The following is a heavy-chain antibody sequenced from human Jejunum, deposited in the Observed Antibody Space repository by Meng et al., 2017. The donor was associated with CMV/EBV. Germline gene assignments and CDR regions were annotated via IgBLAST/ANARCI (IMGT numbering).Heavy chain of an antibody. CDR3: ARDGLNERYFDY. CDR2: INTNTVNP. CDR1: GYTFTTNN. J-gene: IGHJ4*02. V-gene: IGHV7-4-1*02. Sequence: QVQLVQSGSELKKPGASVKVSCKASGYTFTTNNLIWVRQAPGQGPEWMGWINTNTVNPTYARDLTGRFVFSSDTSVSTAYLQISSLKAEDTAVYYCARDGLNERYFDYWGQGTLVTVSS.